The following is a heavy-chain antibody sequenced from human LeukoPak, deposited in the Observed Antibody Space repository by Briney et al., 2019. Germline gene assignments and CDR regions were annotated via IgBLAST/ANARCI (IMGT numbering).Heavy chain of an antibody. J-gene: IGHJ5*02. V-gene: IGHV4-4*02. CDR1: GGSVSSSNW. D-gene: IGHD6-19*01. CDR2: IYHSGST. Sequence: SETLSLTCAVSGGSVSSSNWWSWVRPPPGKGLEGIGEIYHSGSTNYNPSLKSRVAISVDKSKNQFSLKLSSVTAADTAVCYCASSVAVGWFDPWGQGTLVTVSS. CDR3: ASSVAVGWFDP.